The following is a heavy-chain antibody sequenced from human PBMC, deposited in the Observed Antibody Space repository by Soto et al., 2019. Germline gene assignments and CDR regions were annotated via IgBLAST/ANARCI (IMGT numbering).Heavy chain of an antibody. CDR2: ISFDGTKK. Sequence: SALRGSCVAPGCSRNIYALHWVRQAPGKGLEWVAVISFDGTKKYYSDSVKGRFTISRDNLKNTLYLQMNNLRVEDAALYFCAREDDYGYRYINYGLDVWGQGTTVTVS. D-gene: IGHD4-17*01. V-gene: IGHV3-30-3*01. CDR3: AREDDYGYRYINYGLDV. CDR1: GCSRNIYA. J-gene: IGHJ6*02.